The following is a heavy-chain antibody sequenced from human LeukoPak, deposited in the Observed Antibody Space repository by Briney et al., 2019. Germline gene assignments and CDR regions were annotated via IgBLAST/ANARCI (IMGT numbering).Heavy chain of an antibody. CDR1: GYSFTSYW. J-gene: IGHJ4*02. CDR2: IYPGDSDT. D-gene: IGHD3-10*01. CDR3: ARHSSGGSALDY. Sequence: GESLKIPCKGSGYSFTSYWIGWVRQMPGKDLERMGIIYPGDSDTRYSRSFQGQVTISADKPISTAYLQWSSLKASGTAMYYCARHSSGGSALDYWGQGTLVTVSS. V-gene: IGHV5-51*01.